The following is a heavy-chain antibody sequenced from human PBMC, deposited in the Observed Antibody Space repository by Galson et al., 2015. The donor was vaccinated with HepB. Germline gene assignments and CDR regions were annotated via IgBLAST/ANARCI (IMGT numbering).Heavy chain of an antibody. CDR2: IYPGDSDS. J-gene: IGHJ6*02. V-gene: IGHV5-51*01. CDR1: GYSFTNYW. D-gene: IGHD3-22*01. Sequence: QSGAEVKKPGESLRISCEGSGYSFTNYWIVWVRQMPGKGLEWMGIIYPGDSDSRYSPSFQGRVTISADKSISTAYLQWSSLRASDTAMYYCARHGGRHDTGYNYYYGMDVWGQGTTVTVSS. CDR3: ARHGGRHDTGYNYYYGMDV.